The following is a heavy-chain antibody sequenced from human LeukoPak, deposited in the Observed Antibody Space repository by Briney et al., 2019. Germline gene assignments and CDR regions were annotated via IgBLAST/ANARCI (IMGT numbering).Heavy chain of an antibody. CDR1: GITLTNYG. CDR3: AKRGVVIRVILIGFHEEASYFDS. V-gene: IGHV3-23*01. J-gene: IGHJ4*02. Sequence: GGSLRLSCAVSGITLTNYGMSWVRQAPGKGLEWVAGISDSGGRTIYADSVKGRFTISRDNPKNTLYLQMNSLRAEDTAVYFCAKRGVVIRVILIGFHEEASYFDSWGQGALVTVSS. CDR2: ISDSGGRT. D-gene: IGHD3-9*01.